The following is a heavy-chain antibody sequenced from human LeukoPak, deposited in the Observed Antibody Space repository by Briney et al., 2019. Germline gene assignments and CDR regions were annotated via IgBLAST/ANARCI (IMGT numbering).Heavy chain of an antibody. CDR2: FYSGGNT. Sequence: GGSLRLSCAASGFTVSSNYMSWVRQAPGKGLEWVSVFYSGGNTYYADSVKGRFTTSRDNSKNTLYLQMNSLRAEDTAVYYCARTVTIGYFDYWGQGTLVTVSS. J-gene: IGHJ4*02. V-gene: IGHV3-53*01. CDR1: GFTVSSNY. CDR3: ARTVTIGYFDY. D-gene: IGHD3-3*01.